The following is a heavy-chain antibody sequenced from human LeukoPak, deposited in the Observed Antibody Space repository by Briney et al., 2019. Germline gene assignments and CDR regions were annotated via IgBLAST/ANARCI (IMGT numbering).Heavy chain of an antibody. CDR3: ATRARGSGSYFYYYYAMDV. D-gene: IGHD3-10*01. CDR2: FDPEDGET. CDR1: GYTLTELS. V-gene: IGHV1-24*01. J-gene: IGHJ6*02. Sequence: ASVKVSCKVSGYTLTELSMHWVRQAPGKGLEWMGGFDPEDGETIYAQKFQGRVTMTEDTSTDTAYMELSSLRSEDTAVYYCATRARGSGSYFYYYYAMDVWGQGTTVTVSS.